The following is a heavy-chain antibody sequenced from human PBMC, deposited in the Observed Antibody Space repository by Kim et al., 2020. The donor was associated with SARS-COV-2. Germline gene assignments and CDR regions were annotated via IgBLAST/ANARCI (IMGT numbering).Heavy chain of an antibody. V-gene: IGHV5-10-1*01. D-gene: IGHD3-16*01. J-gene: IGHJ4*02. CDR1: GYSFSDQW. CDR2: IDLRDSYT. CDR3: VGRPDYDY. Sequence: VESLKISCKGSGYSFSDQWITWVRQVPGKGLEWMGRIDLRDSYTTYSPSFKGHVTISADKSITTAYLQWSSLKASDTAIYYCVGRPDYDYWGQGTLVTVS.